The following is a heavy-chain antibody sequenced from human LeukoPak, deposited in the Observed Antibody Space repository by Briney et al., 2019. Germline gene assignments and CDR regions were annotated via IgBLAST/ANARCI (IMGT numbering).Heavy chain of an antibody. CDR2: MNPNSGNT. Sequence: GASVKVSCKASGYTFTSYDINWVRQATGQGLEWMGWMNPNSGNTGYAQKFQGRVTMTRNTSISTAYMELSSLRSEDTAVYYCARGWWQQLDYYGMDVWGQGTTVTVSS. J-gene: IGHJ6*02. CDR1: GYTFTSYD. CDR3: ARGWWQQLDYYGMDV. V-gene: IGHV1-8*01. D-gene: IGHD6-13*01.